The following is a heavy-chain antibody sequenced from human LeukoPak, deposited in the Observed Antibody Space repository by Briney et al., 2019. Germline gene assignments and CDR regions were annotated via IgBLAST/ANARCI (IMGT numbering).Heavy chain of an antibody. CDR2: INTNTGNP. CDR3: ARAAVAGPNYYYYGMDV. D-gene: IGHD6-19*01. CDR1: GYTFTSYA. J-gene: IGHJ6*02. Sequence: VSVKVSCKASGYTFTSYAMNWVRQAPGQGLEWMGWINTNTGNPTYAQGFTGRFVFSLDTSVSTAYLQISSLKAEDTAVYYCARAAVAGPNYYYYGMDVWGQGTTVTVSS. V-gene: IGHV7-4-1*02.